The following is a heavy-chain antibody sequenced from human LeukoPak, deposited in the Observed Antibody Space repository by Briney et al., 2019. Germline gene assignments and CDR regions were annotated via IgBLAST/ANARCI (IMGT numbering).Heavy chain of an antibody. V-gene: IGHV1-69*13. CDR3: ARAGDIVVVPAAMVLENWYFDL. D-gene: IGHD2-2*01. J-gene: IGHJ2*01. CDR2: IIPIFGTA. Sequence: SVKVSCKASGGTFSSYAISWVRQAPGQGLEWMGGIIPIFGTANYAQKFQGRVTITADESTSTAYMELSSLRSEDTAVYYCARAGDIVVVPAAMVLENWYFDLWGRGTLVTVSS. CDR1: GGTFSSYA.